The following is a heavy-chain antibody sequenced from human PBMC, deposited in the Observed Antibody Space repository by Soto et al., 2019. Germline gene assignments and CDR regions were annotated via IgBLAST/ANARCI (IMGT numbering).Heavy chain of an antibody. D-gene: IGHD4-17*01. J-gene: IGHJ2*01. V-gene: IGHV4-39*01. CDR1: GGSISSSSYY. Sequence: QLQLQESGPGLVKPSETLSLTCTVSGGSISSSSYYWGWIRQPPGKGLEWIGSIYYSGSTYYNPSLKGRVTISVDTSKNQFSLKLSSVTAADTAVYYCARNPTLVHDYGDPAPDWYFDLWGRGTLVTVSS. CDR3: ARNPTLVHDYGDPAPDWYFDL. CDR2: IYYSGST.